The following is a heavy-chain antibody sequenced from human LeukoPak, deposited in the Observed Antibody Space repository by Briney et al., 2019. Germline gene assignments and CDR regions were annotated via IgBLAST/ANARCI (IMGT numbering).Heavy chain of an antibody. J-gene: IGHJ4*02. V-gene: IGHV1-69*04. Sequence: ASVKVSCKASGYTFTSYAISWVRQAPGQGLEWMGRIIPILGIANYAQKFQGRVTITADKSTSTAYMELSSLGSEDTAVYYCVSPYYYDSSGYYYWDYWGQGTLVTVSS. D-gene: IGHD3-22*01. CDR2: IIPILGIA. CDR1: GYTFTSYA. CDR3: VSPYYYDSSGYYYWDY.